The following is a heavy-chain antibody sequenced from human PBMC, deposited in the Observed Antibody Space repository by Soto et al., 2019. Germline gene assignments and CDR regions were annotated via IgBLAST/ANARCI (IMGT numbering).Heavy chain of an antibody. D-gene: IGHD2-2*01. CDR3: ARGPAAATPEGVDF. V-gene: IGHV1-2*02. Sequence: QVQLVQSGAEVRKPGASVKVSCKASGYTFSDYYIHWVRQAPGQGLEWMGWINPNSGGTNYAPKFQGGVTMTRDTSITASLVQMSLMRSGDTVFYCWARGPAAATPEGVDFWGQGTLVTVSS. CDR1: GYTFSDYY. CDR2: INPNSGGT. J-gene: IGHJ4*02.